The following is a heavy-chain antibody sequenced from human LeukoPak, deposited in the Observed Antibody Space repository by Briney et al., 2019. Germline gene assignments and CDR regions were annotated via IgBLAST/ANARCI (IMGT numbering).Heavy chain of an antibody. J-gene: IGHJ3*01. Sequence: PAGSLRLSCAASGLPFSAHGMSWVRQAPGKGLEWVSHITGSGGLTYYSNSVRGRFTISRDNSTNNLFLQMHSLRAHDTAVYYCAKDLWSSSYNTFDFWGQGTLVTVSS. D-gene: IGHD2-2*02. CDR3: AKDLWSSSYNTFDF. V-gene: IGHV3-23*01. CDR1: GLPFSAHG. CDR2: ITGSGGLT.